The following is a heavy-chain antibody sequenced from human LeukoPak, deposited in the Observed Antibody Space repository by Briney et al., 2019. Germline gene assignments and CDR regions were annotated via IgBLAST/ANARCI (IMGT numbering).Heavy chain of an antibody. CDR2: IYYSGNT. CDR1: GGSISSSSYY. Sequence: SETLSLTCTVSGGSISSSSYYWGWIRQPPGTGLEWIGSIYYSGNTYYNPSLKSRVTISVDTSKNQFSLKLSSVTAADTAVYYCARPSSSWYATFDYWGQGTLVTVSS. D-gene: IGHD6-13*01. J-gene: IGHJ4*02. CDR3: ARPSSSWYATFDY. V-gene: IGHV4-39*01.